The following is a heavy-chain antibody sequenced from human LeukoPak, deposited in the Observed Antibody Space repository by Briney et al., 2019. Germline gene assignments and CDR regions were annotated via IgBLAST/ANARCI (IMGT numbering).Heavy chain of an antibody. J-gene: IGHJ4*02. CDR3: AQTGGKDLGSSGWLNY. CDR2: IYWDDDK. Sequence: SGPTLVNPTQPRTLTCTFSGFSLSTSGVGVGWIRQPPGKALEWLALIYWDDDKRYSPSLKSRLTITKDTSKNQVVLTMTNMDPVDTATYYCAQTGGKDLGSSGWLNYWGQGTLVTVSS. D-gene: IGHD6-19*01. CDR1: GFSLSTSGVG. V-gene: IGHV2-5*02.